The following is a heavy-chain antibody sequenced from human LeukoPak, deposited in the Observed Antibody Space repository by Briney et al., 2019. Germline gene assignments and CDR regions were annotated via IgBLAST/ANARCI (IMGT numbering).Heavy chain of an antibody. J-gene: IGHJ4*02. CDR3: ARQIYYDRSGYFYFN. CDR2: MSYSGST. D-gene: IGHD3-22*01. CDR1: GGSISSSGYY. V-gene: IGHV4-39*01. Sequence: SETLSLTCTVSGGSISSSGYYWGWIRQPPGKGLECIGIMSYSGSTYYNPSLKSRVTMSVDTSRNHFSLKLSSVTAADTAVYYCARQIYYDRSGYFYFNWGQGTLVTVSS.